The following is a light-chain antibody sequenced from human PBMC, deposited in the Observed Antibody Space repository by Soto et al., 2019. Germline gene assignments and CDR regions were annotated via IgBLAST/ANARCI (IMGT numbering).Light chain of an antibody. CDR1: QSVSSY. Sequence: EIVLTQSPATLSLSPGERATLSCRASQSVSSYLAWYQQKPGQAPRLLIYDASNRATGIPARFSGSGSGTDFTLTISSLEHEDFAVYYCQKRSNWPPLFTFGPGTKVDIK. V-gene: IGKV3-11*01. CDR2: DAS. J-gene: IGKJ3*01. CDR3: QKRSNWPPLFT.